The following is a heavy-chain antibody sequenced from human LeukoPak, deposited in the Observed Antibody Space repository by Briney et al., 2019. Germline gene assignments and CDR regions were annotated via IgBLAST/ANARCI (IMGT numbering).Heavy chain of an antibody. CDR2: MSPSSGDT. V-gene: IGHV1-8*01. Sequence: ASVKVSCKASGYTFTSYDFNWVRQATGQRPEWMGWMSPSSGDTGYAQKFQDRVTMTRNTSISTAYMELSSLRSDDTAVYYCARGPPNWGYDYWGPGTLVTVSS. D-gene: IGHD7-27*01. CDR3: ARGPPNWGYDY. CDR1: GYTFTSYD. J-gene: IGHJ4*02.